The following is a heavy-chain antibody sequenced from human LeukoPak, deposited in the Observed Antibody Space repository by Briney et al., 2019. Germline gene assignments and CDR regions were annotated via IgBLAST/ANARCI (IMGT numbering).Heavy chain of an antibody. Sequence: GGSLRLSCAASGFTFSSYAMSWVRQAPGKGLEWVSGISGSGGSTYYADSVKGRFTISRDNSKNTVYLQMNSLRAEDTAGYYCAKQGAVAGDFDYWGQGTLVTVSS. CDR1: GFTFSSYA. CDR2: ISGSGGST. CDR3: AKQGAVAGDFDY. D-gene: IGHD6-19*01. J-gene: IGHJ4*02. V-gene: IGHV3-23*01.